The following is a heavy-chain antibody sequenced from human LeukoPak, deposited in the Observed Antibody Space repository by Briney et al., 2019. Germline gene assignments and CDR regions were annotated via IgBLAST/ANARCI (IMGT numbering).Heavy chain of an antibody. D-gene: IGHD2-15*01. Sequence: PGRSLRLTCAASGFTFSNYDMHWVRQAPGKGLEWVAVIWYDGSNKYYADSVKGRFTLSRDNSKNTLYLQMNSLRAEDTAVYYCARKYCSGGSCYVDYWGQGTLVIVSS. J-gene: IGHJ4*02. CDR1: GFTFSNYD. CDR2: IWYDGSNK. V-gene: IGHV3-33*01. CDR3: ARKYCSGGSCYVDY.